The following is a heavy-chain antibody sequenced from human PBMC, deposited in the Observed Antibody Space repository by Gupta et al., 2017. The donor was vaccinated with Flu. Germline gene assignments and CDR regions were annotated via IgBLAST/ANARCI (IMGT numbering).Heavy chain of an antibody. CDR3: ARRYCSSTSCDPLDY. V-gene: IGHV3-21*01. J-gene: IGHJ4*02. CDR2: ISGNRAYI. D-gene: IGHD2-2*01. Sequence: APGKGLEWVSSISGNRAYIYHADSLKGRFTVSRDNAKNSLYLQLNSLRVEDTAVYYCARRYCSSTSCDPLDYWGQGTLVTVSS.